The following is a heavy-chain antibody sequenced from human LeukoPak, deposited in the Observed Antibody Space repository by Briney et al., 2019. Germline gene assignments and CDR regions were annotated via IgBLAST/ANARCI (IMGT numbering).Heavy chain of an antibody. V-gene: IGHV4-30-2*01. D-gene: IGHD6-6*01. J-gene: IGHJ5*02. CDR1: GGPISSGGYH. Sequence: SQTLSLTCTVSGGPISSGGYHWSWIRQPPGKGLEWIGYIYHSGSTYYNPSLKSRVTISVDRSKNQFSLKLSSVTAADTAVYYCAREKLVRSNWFDPWGQGTLVTVSS. CDR2: IYHSGST. CDR3: AREKLVRSNWFDP.